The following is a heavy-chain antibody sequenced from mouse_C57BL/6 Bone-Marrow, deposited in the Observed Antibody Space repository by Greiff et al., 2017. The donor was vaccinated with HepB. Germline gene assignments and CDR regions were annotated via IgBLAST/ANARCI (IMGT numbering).Heavy chain of an antibody. V-gene: IGHV5-17*01. CDR2: ISSGSSTI. D-gene: IGHD1-1*01. CDR1: GFTFSDYG. Sequence: EVQLVESGGGLVKPGGSLKLSCAASGFTFSDYGMHWVRQAPEKGLEWVAYISSGSSTIYYADTVKGRFTISRDNAKNTLFLQMTSLRSEDTAMYYCARPGCSSCGFAYWGQGTLVTVSA. J-gene: IGHJ3*01. CDR3: ARPGCSSCGFAY.